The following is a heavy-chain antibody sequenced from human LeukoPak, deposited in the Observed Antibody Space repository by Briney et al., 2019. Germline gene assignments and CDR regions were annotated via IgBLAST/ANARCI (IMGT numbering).Heavy chain of an antibody. V-gene: IGHV1-69*13. CDR3: ARDSLLFGYNFPSFDY. J-gene: IGHJ4*02. CDR1: GGTVSSYA. Sequence: GASVKVSCNASGGTVSSYAISWVRQAPGQGLEWMGGIIPIFGTANYAQKFQGRVTITADESTSTAYMELSSLRSEDTAVYYCARDSLLFGYNFPSFDYWGQGTLVTVSS. D-gene: IGHD5-24*01. CDR2: IIPIFGTA.